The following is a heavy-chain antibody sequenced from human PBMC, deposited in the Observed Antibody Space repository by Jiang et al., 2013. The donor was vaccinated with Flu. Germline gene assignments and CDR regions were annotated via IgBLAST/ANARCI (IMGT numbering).Heavy chain of an antibody. CDR3: ARARAPEVAAYYFDN. D-gene: IGHD6-13*01. V-gene: IGHV4-59*01. CDR2: IYYSGDT. CDR1: SDSITNYY. J-gene: IGHJ4*02. Sequence: GPGLVKPSETLSLTCTVSSDSITNYYWNWIRQPPGKGLEWIGYIYYSGDTNYNPSLKSRLSISLDTSKKNFSLKLTSVTAADTAVYYCARARAPEVAAYYFDNVGPGNVGHRLL.